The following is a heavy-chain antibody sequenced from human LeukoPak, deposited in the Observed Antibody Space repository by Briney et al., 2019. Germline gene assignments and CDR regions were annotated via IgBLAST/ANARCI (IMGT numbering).Heavy chain of an antibody. CDR1: GFTFSSYG. V-gene: IGHV3-30*03. Sequence: QPGRSLRLSCAASGFTFSSYGIHWVRQAPGKGLEWVAVISYDGSNKYYADSVKGRFTISRDNSKNTLYLQMNSLRAEDTAVYYCARDYYDSSGYYYFDYWGQGTLVTVSS. D-gene: IGHD3-22*01. J-gene: IGHJ4*02. CDR3: ARDYYDSSGYYYFDY. CDR2: ISYDGSNK.